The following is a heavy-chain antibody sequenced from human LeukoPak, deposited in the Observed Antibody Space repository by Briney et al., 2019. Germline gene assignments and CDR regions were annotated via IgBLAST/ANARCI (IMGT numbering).Heavy chain of an antibody. D-gene: IGHD2-8*01. V-gene: IGHV1-8*01. CDR3: ARVRCTNGVCYLDY. CDR1: GYTFTSYD. J-gene: IGHJ4*02. Sequence: ASVKVSCKASGYTFTSYDINWVRQATGQGPEWMGWMNPNSGNTDYAQRFQGRVTMTRNTSISTAYMELSSLRSEDTAVYYCARVRCTNGVCYLDYWGQGTLVTVSS. CDR2: MNPNSGNT.